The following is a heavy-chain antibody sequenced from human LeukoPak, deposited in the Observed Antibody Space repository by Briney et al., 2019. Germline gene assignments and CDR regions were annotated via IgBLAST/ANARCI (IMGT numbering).Heavy chain of an antibody. V-gene: IGHV4-38-2*02. CDR2: IYHSGST. CDR1: GYSISSGYY. D-gene: IGHD4-17*01. CDR3: ARVDYVDYYFYMDV. Sequence: PSETLSLTCTVSGYSISSGYYWGWIRQPPEKGLEWIGSIYHSGSTYYNPSLKSRVTISVDTSKNQFSLKLSSVTAADTAVYYCARVDYVDYYFYMDVWGKGTTVTISS. J-gene: IGHJ6*03.